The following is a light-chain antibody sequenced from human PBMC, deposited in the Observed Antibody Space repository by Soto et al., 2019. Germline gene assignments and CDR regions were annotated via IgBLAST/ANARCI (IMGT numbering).Light chain of an antibody. J-gene: IGKJ1*01. CDR2: KAS. V-gene: IGKV1-5*03. CDR3: QQYNNWWT. CDR1: QTISSW. Sequence: DILMTQSPSTLSASVGDRVTITCRASQTISSWVAWYQQKPGRAPKLLIYKASSLETGVPSRFSGSGSGTEFTLTISGLQSEDFAVYYCQQYNNWWTFGQGTKVDIK.